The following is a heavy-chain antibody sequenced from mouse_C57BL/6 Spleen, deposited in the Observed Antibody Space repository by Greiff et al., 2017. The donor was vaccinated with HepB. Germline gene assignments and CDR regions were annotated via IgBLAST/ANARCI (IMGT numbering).Heavy chain of an antibody. J-gene: IGHJ2*01. CDR2: IYPGDGDT. V-gene: IGHV1-82*01. CDR1: GYAFSSSW. CDR3: ASRDSSGYGY. Sequence: VKLMESGPELVKPGASVKISCKASGYAFSSSWMNWVKQRPGKGLEWIGRIYPGDGDTNYNGKFKGKATLTADKSSSTAYMQLSSLTSEDSAVYFCASRDSSGYGYWGQGTTLTVSS. D-gene: IGHD3-2*02.